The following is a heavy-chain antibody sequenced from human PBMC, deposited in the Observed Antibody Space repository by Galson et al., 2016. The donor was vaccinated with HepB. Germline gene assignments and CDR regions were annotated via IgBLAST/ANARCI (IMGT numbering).Heavy chain of an antibody. CDR2: IYPDDSDT. V-gene: IGHV5-51*01. CDR1: GYSFVSYW. Sequence: QSGAAVKKPGESLAISCKGSGYSFVSYWNGWVRQTPGKGLEWMGIIYPDDSDTTYSPSFQGLVTISADKSISTAYLQWSSLKASDTAIYYCARRAYSFGLRGGAFDIWGQGTRVTVSS. D-gene: IGHD3-16*01. J-gene: IGHJ3*02. CDR3: ARRAYSFGLRGGAFDI.